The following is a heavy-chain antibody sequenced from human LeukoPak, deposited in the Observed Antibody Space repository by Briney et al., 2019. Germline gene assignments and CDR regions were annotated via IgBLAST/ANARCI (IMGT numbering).Heavy chain of an antibody. CDR2: ISSSGSTI. V-gene: IGHV3-48*03. Sequence: PGGSLRLSCAASGFTFSSYVMNWVRQAPGKGLEWVSYISSSGSTIYYADSVKGRFTISRDNAKNSLYLQMNSLRAEDTAVYYCARDFMSGGYYDSSGKPFDYWGQGTLVTVSS. D-gene: IGHD3-22*01. CDR3: ARDFMSGGYYDSSGKPFDY. CDR1: GFTFSSYV. J-gene: IGHJ4*02.